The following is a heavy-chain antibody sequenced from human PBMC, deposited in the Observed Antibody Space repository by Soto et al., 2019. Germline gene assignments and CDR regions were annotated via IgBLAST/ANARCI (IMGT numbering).Heavy chain of an antibody. CDR3: AKYGSGTYYNVGLDGLDV. CDR1: GFTFSDYA. J-gene: IGHJ6*02. V-gene: IGHV3-23*01. Sequence: EVQLLESGGGLVQSGGSLRLSCVASGFTFSDYAMSWVRQAPGKGLKWVSAISGSGAGTYYADSVKGRFTISRDRSGNTMYLQMNSLTVEDTAVYYCAKYGSGTYYNVGLDGLDVWGQGTTVTISS. CDR2: ISGSGAGT. D-gene: IGHD3-10*01.